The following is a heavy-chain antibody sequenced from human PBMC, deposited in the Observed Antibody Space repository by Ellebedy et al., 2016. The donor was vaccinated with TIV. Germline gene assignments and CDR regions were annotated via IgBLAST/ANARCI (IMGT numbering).Heavy chain of an antibody. CDR3: ARHRTIAAAGTINDAFDI. CDR1: GYSFTSYW. D-gene: IGHD6-13*01. J-gene: IGHJ3*02. V-gene: IGHV5-10-1*01. CDR2: IDPSDSYT. Sequence: ASVKVSCKGSGYSFTSYWISWVRQMPGKGLEWMGRIDPSDSYTNYSPSFQGHVTISADKSISTAYLQWSSLKASDTAMYYCARHRTIAAAGTINDAFDIWGQGTMVTVSS.